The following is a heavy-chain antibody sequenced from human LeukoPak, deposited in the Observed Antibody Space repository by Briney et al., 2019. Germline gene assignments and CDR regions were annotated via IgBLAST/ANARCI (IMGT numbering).Heavy chain of an antibody. CDR1: GGSFSGYY. D-gene: IGHD3-22*01. J-gene: IGHJ4*02. CDR3: ERGSENYNDRSGLDY. V-gene: IGHV4-34*01. Sequence: PSETLSLTCAVYGGSFSGYYWSWIRQPPGKGLEWIGEINHSGSTNYNPSLKSRVTISVDTSKNQFSLKLSSVTAADTAVYYCERGSENYNDRSGLDYWGQRTLVTVSS. CDR2: INHSGST.